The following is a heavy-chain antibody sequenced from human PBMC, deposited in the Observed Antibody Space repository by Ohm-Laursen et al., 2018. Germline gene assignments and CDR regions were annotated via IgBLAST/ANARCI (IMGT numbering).Heavy chain of an antibody. D-gene: IGHD3-10*01. V-gene: IGHV3-7*01. CDR1: GFTFTSYW. Sequence: SLRLSCAASGFTFTSYWMSWVRQTPGKGLEWVANMNPDGSQKYYVDSVRGRFTISRDNAENSLCLQMNNLRADDPAIYYCMTASSARGGSDYWGQGTLVTVSS. CDR3: MTASSARGGSDY. J-gene: IGHJ4*02. CDR2: MNPDGSQK.